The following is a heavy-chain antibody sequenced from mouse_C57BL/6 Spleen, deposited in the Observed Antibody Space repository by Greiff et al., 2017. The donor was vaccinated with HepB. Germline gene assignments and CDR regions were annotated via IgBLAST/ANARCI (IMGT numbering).Heavy chain of an antibody. Sequence: QVQLKQPGAELVKPGASVKLSCKASGYTFTSYWMHWVKQRPGQGLEWIGMIHPNSGSTNYNEKFKSKATLTVDKSSSTAYMQLSSLTSEDSAVYYCASLTGTGYFDYWGQGTTLTVSS. CDR1: GYTFTSYW. D-gene: IGHD4-1*01. V-gene: IGHV1-64*01. CDR2: IHPNSGST. J-gene: IGHJ2*01. CDR3: ASLTGTGYFDY.